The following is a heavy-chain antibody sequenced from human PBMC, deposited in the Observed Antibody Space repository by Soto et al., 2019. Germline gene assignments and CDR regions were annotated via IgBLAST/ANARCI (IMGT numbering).Heavy chain of an antibody. CDR3: ARVQSGTGSDGP. Sequence: QVQLVQSGAEVKRPGASVKVSCRASGYTITTYAMHSVRQVPGQRLEWMGWVNAGNGATAYSEKFQDSVTITTDTTANTSYMELSSLKFEDAAVYYCARVQSGTGSDGPWGQGTLVTVSS. CDR1: GYTITTYA. J-gene: IGHJ5*02. D-gene: IGHD3-16*01. CDR2: VNAGNGAT. V-gene: IGHV1-3*01.